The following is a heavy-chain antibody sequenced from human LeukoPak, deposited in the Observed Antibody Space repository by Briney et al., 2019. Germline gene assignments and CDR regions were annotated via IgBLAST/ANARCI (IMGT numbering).Heavy chain of an antibody. Sequence: SETLSLTCAVYGGSFSGYYWSWIRQPPGKGLEWIGEINHSGSTNYNPSLKSRVTISVDTSKNQFSLKLSSVTAADTAVYYCARGRHYYYDSSGYRIWGQGTMVTVPS. D-gene: IGHD3-22*01. CDR1: GGSFSGYY. CDR2: INHSGST. V-gene: IGHV4-34*01. CDR3: ARGRHYYYDSSGYRI. J-gene: IGHJ3*02.